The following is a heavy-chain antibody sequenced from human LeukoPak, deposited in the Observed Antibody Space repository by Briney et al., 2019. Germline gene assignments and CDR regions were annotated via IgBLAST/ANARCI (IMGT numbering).Heavy chain of an antibody. CDR2: IIPILGIA. D-gene: IGHD6-13*01. CDR3: ARDSFRLSSWYVGGFDY. J-gene: IGHJ4*02. Sequence: ASVKVSCKASGGTFSSYAISWVRQVPGQGLEWMGRIIPILGIANCAQKFQGRVTITADKSTSTAYMELSSLRSEDTAVYYCARDSFRLSSWYVGGFDYWGQGTLVTVSS. CDR1: GGTFSSYA. V-gene: IGHV1-69*04.